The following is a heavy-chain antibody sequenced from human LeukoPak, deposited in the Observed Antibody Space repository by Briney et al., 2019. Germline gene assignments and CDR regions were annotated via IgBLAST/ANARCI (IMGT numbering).Heavy chain of an antibody. CDR3: ARGGPLEWAPDAFDL. D-gene: IGHD1-1*01. Sequence: ASVTVSCKASGYTFTGYYIHWVRQAPGQGLEWMGWINPQNTGTNYAQKFQDRVTMTRDTSIRTAYMVLIRLKSDDTAVFYCARGGPLEWAPDAFDLWGQGTMVTVSS. V-gene: IGHV1-2*02. CDR1: GYTFTGYY. CDR2: INPQNTGT. J-gene: IGHJ3*01.